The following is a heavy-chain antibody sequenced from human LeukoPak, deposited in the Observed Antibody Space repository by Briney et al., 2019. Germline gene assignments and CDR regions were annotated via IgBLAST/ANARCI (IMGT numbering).Heavy chain of an antibody. J-gene: IGHJ4*02. D-gene: IGHD6-13*01. CDR3: ARLPRWYYFDY. V-gene: IGHV4-59*08. CDR2: IYYRGST. CDR1: GGSISSYY. Sequence: SETLSLTCTVSGGSISSYYWSWIRQPPGKGLEWIGYIYYRGSTNYNPSLKSRVTISVDTSKNQFSLQLSSVTAADTAVYYCARLPRWYYFDYWGQGTLVTVSS.